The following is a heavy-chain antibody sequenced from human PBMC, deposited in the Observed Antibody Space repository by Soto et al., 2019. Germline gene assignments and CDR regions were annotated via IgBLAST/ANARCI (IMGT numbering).Heavy chain of an antibody. Sequence: QVQLVQSGADVKKPGSSVKVSCKASGGTFSSYAISWVRQAPGQGLEWMGGIIPIFGTTNYAQKFQGRVTITADESTSTAYMELSSLRSEDTAVYYWAIGWAVAGTRIDQYYYGMDIWGQGTTVTVSS. V-gene: IGHV1-69*01. CDR3: AIGWAVAGTRIDQYYYGMDI. CDR2: IIPIFGTT. J-gene: IGHJ6*02. CDR1: GGTFSSYA. D-gene: IGHD6-19*01.